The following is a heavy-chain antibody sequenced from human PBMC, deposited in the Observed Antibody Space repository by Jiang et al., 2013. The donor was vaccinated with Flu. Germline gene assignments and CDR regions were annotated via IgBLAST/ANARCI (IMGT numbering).Heavy chain of an antibody. D-gene: IGHD3-22*01. J-gene: IGHJ4*02. CDR3: ARSPVGHFYDSGARFDY. CDR2: IYYNGNT. V-gene: IGHV4-39*01. Sequence: PGLVKPSETLSLTCTVAGGSISSGIYYWGWIRQPPGKGLEWIGHIYYNGNTDYNPSLKSRVTISADTSTNQFSLKLSSVTAADTAVYFCARSPVGHFYDSGARFDYWGQGTQVTVSS. CDR1: GGSISSGIYY.